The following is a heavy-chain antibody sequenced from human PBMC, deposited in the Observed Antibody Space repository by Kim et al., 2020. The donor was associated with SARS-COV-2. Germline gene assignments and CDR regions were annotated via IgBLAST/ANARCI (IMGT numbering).Heavy chain of an antibody. J-gene: IGHJ6*02. V-gene: IGHV4-39*01. CDR1: GGSISSSSYY. D-gene: IGHD6-19*01. CDR3: ARDYSSGWYNYYGMDV. CDR2: IYYSGST. Sequence: SETLSLTCTVSGGSISSSSYYWGWIRQPPGKGLEWIGSIYYSGSTYYNPSLKSRVTISVDTSKNQFSLKLSSVTAADTAVYYCARDYSSGWYNYYGMDVWGQGTTVTVSS.